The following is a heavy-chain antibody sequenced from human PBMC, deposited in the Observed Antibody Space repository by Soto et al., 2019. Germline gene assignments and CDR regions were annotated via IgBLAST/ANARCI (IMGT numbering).Heavy chain of an antibody. CDR2: IYYSGST. J-gene: IGHJ5*02. CDR1: GGSISSSSYY. CDR3: ARWPRSVRGSSGFAVWSWFDP. Sequence: SETLSLTCTVSGGSISSSSYYWGWIRQPPGKGLEWIGSIYYSGSTYYNPSLKSRVTISVDTSKNQFSLKLSSVTAADTAVYYCARWPRSVRGSSGFAVWSWFDPWGQGTLVTVSS. V-gene: IGHV4-39*01. D-gene: IGHD3-22*01.